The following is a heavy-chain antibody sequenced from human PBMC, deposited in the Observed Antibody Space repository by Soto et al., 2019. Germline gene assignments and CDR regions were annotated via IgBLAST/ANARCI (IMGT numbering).Heavy chain of an antibody. CDR1: GFTFSSYG. CDR3: AKDHACSGGSCYPYLDY. D-gene: IGHD2-15*01. CDR2: ISYDGSNK. Sequence: QVQLVESGGGVVQPGRSLRLSCAASGFTFSSYGMHWVRQAPGKGLEWVAVISYDGSNKYYADSVKGRFTISRDNSKNTLYLQMNSLRAEDTAVYYCAKDHACSGGSCYPYLDYWGQGTLVTVSS. J-gene: IGHJ4*02. V-gene: IGHV3-30*18.